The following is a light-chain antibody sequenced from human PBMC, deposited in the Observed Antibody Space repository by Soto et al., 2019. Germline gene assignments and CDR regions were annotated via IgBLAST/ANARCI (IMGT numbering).Light chain of an antibody. Sequence: GDRVTITCRASQSISSWLAWYQQKPGKAPKLLIYDASSLESGVPSRFSGSGSGTEFTLTISSLQPDDFATYYCQQYNSYWAFGQGTKVEIK. CDR2: DAS. V-gene: IGKV1-5*01. J-gene: IGKJ1*01. CDR1: QSISSW. CDR3: QQYNSYWA.